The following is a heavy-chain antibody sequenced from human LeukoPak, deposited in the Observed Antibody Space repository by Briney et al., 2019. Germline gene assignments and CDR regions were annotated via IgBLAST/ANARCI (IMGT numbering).Heavy chain of an antibody. CDR2: IDWDDDK. J-gene: IGHJ4*02. CDR1: VFSLSTSGMR. Sequence: SGPALVKPTQTLTLTCTFSVFSLSTSGMRVSWIRQPPGKALEWLARIDWDDDKFYSTSLKTRLTISKGTSKNQVVLTMTNMDPVDTATYYCARIQSSGWYYFDYWGQGTLVTVSS. D-gene: IGHD6-19*01. V-gene: IGHV2-70*04. CDR3: ARIQSSGWYYFDY.